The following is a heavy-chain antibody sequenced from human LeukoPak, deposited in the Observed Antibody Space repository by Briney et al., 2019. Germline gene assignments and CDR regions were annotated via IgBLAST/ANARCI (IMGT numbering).Heavy chain of an antibody. J-gene: IGHJ3*02. CDR2: INPNSGGT. CDR1: RYTFTDYY. V-gene: IGHV1-2*02. CDR3: MRDPRTTKNAFVI. D-gene: IGHD4-11*01. Sequence: GASVKVSCKASRYTFTDYYMHWVRQAPGQGLQWMGWINPNSGGTNYAQKFQGRVTLTRDTSINTAYMDLNWLTSDDTAVYYCMRDPRTTKNAFVIWGQGTMVTVSS.